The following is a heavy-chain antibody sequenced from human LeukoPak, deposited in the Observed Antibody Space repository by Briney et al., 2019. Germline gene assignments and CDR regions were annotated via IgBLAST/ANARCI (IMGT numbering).Heavy chain of an antibody. CDR3: ARDILEWFYRGDAFDI. Sequence: GGSLRLSCAASGFTFSSYAMHWVRQAPGKGLEWVAVISYDGSNKYYADSVKGRFTISRDNSKNTLYLQMNSLRAKDPAVYYCARDILEWFYRGDAFDIWGQGTMVTVSS. D-gene: IGHD3-3*01. CDR1: GFTFSSYA. J-gene: IGHJ3*02. CDR2: ISYDGSNK. V-gene: IGHV3-30*04.